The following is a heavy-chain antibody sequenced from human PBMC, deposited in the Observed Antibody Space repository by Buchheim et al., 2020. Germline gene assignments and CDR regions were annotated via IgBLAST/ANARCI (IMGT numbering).Heavy chain of an antibody. V-gene: IGHV3-48*01. CDR1: GFTFSSYS. J-gene: IGHJ6*02. CDR2: ISSSSSTI. Sequence: EVQLVESGGGLVQPGGSLRLSCAASGFTFSSYSMNWVRQAPGKGLEWVSYISSSSSTIYYADSVKGRFTISRDKAKNSLYLQMNSLRAEDTAVYYCARDLGENGYYYYGMDVWGQGTT. CDR3: ARDLGENGYYYYGMDV. D-gene: IGHD3-10*01.